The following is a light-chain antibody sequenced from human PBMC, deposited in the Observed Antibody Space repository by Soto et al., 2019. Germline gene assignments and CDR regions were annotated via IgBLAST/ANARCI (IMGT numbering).Light chain of an antibody. Sequence: EIVMTQSQATLSVSPGDRVTLSCRASESISSNLAWYQQKPGQVPRLLIYGASSRPIDVSAMFSGSRSGTEFTLTISSVQPEDFAVYYCHHYINRPPCTFGQGTKV. J-gene: IGKJ1*01. CDR1: ESISSN. V-gene: IGKV3-15*01. CDR2: GAS. CDR3: HHYINRPPCT.